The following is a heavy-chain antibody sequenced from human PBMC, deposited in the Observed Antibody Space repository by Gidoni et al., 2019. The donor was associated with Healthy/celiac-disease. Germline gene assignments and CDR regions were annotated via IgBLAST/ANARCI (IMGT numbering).Heavy chain of an antibody. CDR2: ISSSSSTI. V-gene: IGHV3-48*02. D-gene: IGHD6-19*01. Sequence: EVQLVESGGGLVQPGGSLRLSCAASGFTFRSYSMNWVRQAPGKGLEWVSYISSSSSTIYYADSVKGRFTISRDNAKNSLYLQMNSLRDEDTAVYYCARAGGSSGWYADAFDIWGQGTMVTVSS. CDR3: ARAGGSSGWYADAFDI. J-gene: IGHJ3*02. CDR1: GFTFRSYS.